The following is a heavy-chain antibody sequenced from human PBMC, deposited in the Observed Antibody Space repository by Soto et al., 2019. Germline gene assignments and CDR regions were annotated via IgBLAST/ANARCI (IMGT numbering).Heavy chain of an antibody. Sequence: EVQLLESGGGLVQPGGSLRLSCEASGSTISSYAMSWVRQAPGKGLEWVSENSGDGGDTLYADSVKGRFTISRDNSKDTLYLQMNSLRAEDTAVYYCASKAIRVVGVVIIGGGLDPWGQGTLVTVSS. CDR3: ASKAIRVVGVVIIGGGLDP. J-gene: IGHJ5*02. V-gene: IGHV3-23*01. D-gene: IGHD3-3*01. CDR1: GSTISSYA. CDR2: NSGDGGDT.